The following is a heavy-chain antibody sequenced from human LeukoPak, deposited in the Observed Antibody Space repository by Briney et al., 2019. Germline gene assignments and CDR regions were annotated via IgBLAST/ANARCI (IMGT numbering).Heavy chain of an antibody. CDR3: ARGAPLSQIYFFYYYLDV. D-gene: IGHD4/OR15-4a*01. J-gene: IGHJ6*03. CDR2: IDPNRGGT. Sequence: GASVKVSCKASGYTFTSYAMNWVRQAPGQGLEWLGWIDPNRGGTIYAQKFQGRVTMTRDTSISTAYMELSRLRSDDTAVYYCARGAPLSQIYFFYYYLDVWAKGTTVTISS. V-gene: IGHV1-2*02. CDR1: GYTFTSYA.